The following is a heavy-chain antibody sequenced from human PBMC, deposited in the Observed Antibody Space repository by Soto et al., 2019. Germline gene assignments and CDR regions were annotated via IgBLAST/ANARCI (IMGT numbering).Heavy chain of an antibody. CDR3: ARTSYDSSGTAADP. CDR1: GGSISGGNYY. D-gene: IGHD3-22*01. V-gene: IGHV4-31*03. J-gene: IGHJ5*02. CDR2: IYYSGST. Sequence: QVQLQESGPGLVKPSQTLSLTCTVSGGSISGGNYYWSWIRQHPGKGLEWIGYIYYSGSTYYNPSPKRRVTISVDTSKTQFSLKLSSVTAADTAVYYCARTSYDSSGTAADPWGQGTLVTVSS.